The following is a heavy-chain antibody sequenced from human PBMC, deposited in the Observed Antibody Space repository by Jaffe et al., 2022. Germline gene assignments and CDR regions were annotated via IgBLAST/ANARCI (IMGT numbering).Heavy chain of an antibody. D-gene: IGHD5-18*01. V-gene: IGHV4-61*02. Sequence: QVQLQESGPGLVKPSQTLSLTCTVSGGSISSGSYYWSWIRQPAGKGLEWIGRIYTSGSTNYNPSLKSRVTISVDTSKNQFSLKLSSVTAADTAVYYCARDEGWLQPLGHWGQGTLVTVSS. J-gene: IGHJ1*01. CDR3: ARDEGWLQPLGH. CDR1: GGSISSGSYY. CDR2: IYTSGST.